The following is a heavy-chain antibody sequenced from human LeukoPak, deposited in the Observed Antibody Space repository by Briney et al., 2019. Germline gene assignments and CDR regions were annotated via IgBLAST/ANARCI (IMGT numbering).Heavy chain of an antibody. D-gene: IGHD4-17*01. V-gene: IGHV4-34*01. CDR2: INHSGST. Sequence: PSETLSLTCAVYGGSFSGYYWSWIRQPPGKGLEWIGEINHSGSTNYNPSLKSRVTISVDTSKNQFSLKLSSVTAADTAVYYCATSDYGCFDYWGQGTLVTVSS. CDR3: ATSDYGCFDY. CDR1: GGSFSGYY. J-gene: IGHJ4*02.